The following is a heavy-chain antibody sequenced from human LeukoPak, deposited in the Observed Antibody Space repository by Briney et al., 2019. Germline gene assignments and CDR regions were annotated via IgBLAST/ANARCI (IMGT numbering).Heavy chain of an antibody. Sequence: SGGSLRLSCTASGFTFSSYWMSWVRQAPGKGLEWGANIKQDGSEKYYVDSVKGRFTISRDNAKNSLYLQMNSLRAEDTAVYYCARDQTGYYGSGSYQEWGQGTLVTVSS. CDR3: ARDQTGYYGSGSYQE. D-gene: IGHD3-10*01. CDR1: GFTFSSYW. V-gene: IGHV3-7*03. J-gene: IGHJ4*02. CDR2: IKQDGSEK.